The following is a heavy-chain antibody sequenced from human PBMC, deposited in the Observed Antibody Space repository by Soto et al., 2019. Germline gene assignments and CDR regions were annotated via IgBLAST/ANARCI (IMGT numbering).Heavy chain of an antibody. Sequence: EVQLVESGGVLVQPGGSLRLSCAASGFSLSSYSMTWVRQAPGKGLEWVSYISGSGSPVFYADSVKGRFTVSKDNARNSLYLQVNSLRAEDTAVYYCARGCSGSCWFNYWGQGTLVTVSS. J-gene: IGHJ4*02. CDR1: GFSLSSYS. CDR2: ISGSGSPV. V-gene: IGHV3-48*04. CDR3: ARGCSGSCWFNY. D-gene: IGHD2-15*01.